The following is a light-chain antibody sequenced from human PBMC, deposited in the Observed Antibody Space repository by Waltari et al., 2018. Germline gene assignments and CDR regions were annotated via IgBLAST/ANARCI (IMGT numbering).Light chain of an antibody. J-gene: IGLJ3*02. CDR1: PCSLSSTSY. V-gene: IGLV8-61*01. CDR2: KAN. CDR3: LLYMGSGIWV. Sequence: TAATQEPPLSVYLGRTVAPTCVFIPCSLSSTSYATWYQQSPGQTPRTLVYKANIRSSGVPDRFSGSVLGNKAVLIITGAQAEDESTYYCLLYMGSGIWVFGGGTKLTVL.